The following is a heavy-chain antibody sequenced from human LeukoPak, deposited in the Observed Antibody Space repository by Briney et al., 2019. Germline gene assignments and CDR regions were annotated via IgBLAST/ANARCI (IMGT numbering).Heavy chain of an antibody. D-gene: IGHD2-21*01. CDR3: ATEATYCTAACYSLSDY. CDR2: ISGSGGST. Sequence: GGSLRLSCAASEFTFSSYSLTWVRQAPGKGLEWVSPISGSGGSTYYADSVRGRFTIARDKSKNTLYLQMNTLRDGDTAVYYCATEATYCTAACYSLSDYWGQGTLVTVSS. V-gene: IGHV3-23*01. CDR1: EFTFSSYS. J-gene: IGHJ4*02.